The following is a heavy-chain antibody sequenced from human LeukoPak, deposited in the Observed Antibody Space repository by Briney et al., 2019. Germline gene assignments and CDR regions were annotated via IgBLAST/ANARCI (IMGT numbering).Heavy chain of an antibody. V-gene: IGHV4-59*08. J-gene: IGHJ4*02. CDR1: GGSIRSYY. Sequence: SETLSLTCTVSGGSIRSYYWSWIRQPPGKGLEYIGYIYYTGSTNHNLSLKNRVTISLDTSKNQFSLNLSSMTAADTAVYYCARHLDSNGWYVIDYWGQGTLVTVSS. D-gene: IGHD6-19*01. CDR3: ARHLDSNGWYVIDY. CDR2: IYYTGST.